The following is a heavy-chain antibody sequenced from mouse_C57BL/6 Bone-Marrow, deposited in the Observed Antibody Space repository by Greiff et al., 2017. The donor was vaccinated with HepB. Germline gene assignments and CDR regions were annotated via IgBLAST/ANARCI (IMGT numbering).Heavy chain of an antibody. Sequence: QVQLQQSGAELVRPGASVTLSCKASGYTFTDYEMHWVKQTPVQGLEWIGAIDPETGGTAYNQKFKGKAILTADKSSSTAYMERSSLTSEDSAVYYSTREGGYGNYVLYWYFDDWGTGTPVTVSS. CDR1: GYTFTDYE. J-gene: IGHJ1*03. CDR2: IDPETGGT. D-gene: IGHD2-1*01. V-gene: IGHV1-15*01. CDR3: TREGGYGNYVLYWYFDD.